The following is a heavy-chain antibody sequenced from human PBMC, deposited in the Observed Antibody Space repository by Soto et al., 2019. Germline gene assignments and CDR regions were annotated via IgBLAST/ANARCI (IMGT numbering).Heavy chain of an antibody. CDR3: ASRAVARHAPFDY. CDR1: GGSITSSNW. J-gene: IGHJ4*02. Sequence: PSETLSLTCVVSGGSITSSNWWSWVRLPPGKGLEWIGEIYHGGSTNYNPSLKSRVTVSVDKSAHQFSLKLTSVTAADTAVYYCASRAVARHAPFDYWGQGILVTVSS. V-gene: IGHV4-4*02. D-gene: IGHD6-19*01. CDR2: IYHGGST.